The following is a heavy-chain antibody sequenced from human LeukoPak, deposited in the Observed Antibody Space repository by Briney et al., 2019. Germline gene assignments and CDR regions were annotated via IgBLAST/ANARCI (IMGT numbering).Heavy chain of an antibody. D-gene: IGHD3-10*01. V-gene: IGHV3-30*18. CDR2: ISYDGSNK. CDR3: AKDRGLWLGEGSWFDL. J-gene: IGHJ5*02. CDR1: GFSFSSYG. Sequence: GRSLRLSCGGSGFSFSSYGMHWVRQAPGKGLEWVAVISYDGSNKNYADSVKGRFTISRDDSKSTLYLQMNSLRAEDTAVYYCAKDRGLWLGEGSWFDLWGQGTLVTVSS.